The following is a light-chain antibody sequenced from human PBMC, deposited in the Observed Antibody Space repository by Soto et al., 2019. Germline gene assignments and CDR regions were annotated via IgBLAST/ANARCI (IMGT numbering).Light chain of an antibody. CDR3: SSYADTNNLL. V-gene: IGLV2-8*01. J-gene: IGLJ2*01. CDR2: AVS. CDR1: SSDVGAYKY. Sequence: QSALTQPPSASGSPGQSVTISCTGTSSDVGAYKYDSWYQQHPGKAPKLMIYAVSERPSGVPDRFSGSKSGNTASLTVSGLQAEDEADYYCSSYADTNNLLFGGGTKLTVL.